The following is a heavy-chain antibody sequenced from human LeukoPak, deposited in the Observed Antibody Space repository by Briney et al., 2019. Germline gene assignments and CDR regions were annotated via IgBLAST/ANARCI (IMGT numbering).Heavy chain of an antibody. Sequence: PGGSLRLSCAASGFTLSTYWMSWVRQAPGKGLEWVSYISSGGSTIYYADSVKGRFTISRDNAKNSLYLQMNSLRAEDTAVYYCARVGWFGGFYFDYWGQGILVTVSS. CDR1: GFTLSTYW. CDR3: ARVGWFGGFYFDY. D-gene: IGHD3-10*01. V-gene: IGHV3-48*03. J-gene: IGHJ4*02. CDR2: ISSGGSTI.